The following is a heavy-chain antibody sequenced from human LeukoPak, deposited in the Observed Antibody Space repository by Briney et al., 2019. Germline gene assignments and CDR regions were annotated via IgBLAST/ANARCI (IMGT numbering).Heavy chain of an antibody. J-gene: IGHJ4*02. CDR1: GFTFSSYE. D-gene: IGHD3/OR15-3a*01. CDR2: ISSSGSTI. V-gene: IGHV3-48*03. CDR3: ARTGLGLYSFDY. Sequence: GGSLRLSCAASGFTFSSYEMNWVRQAPGKGLEWVSYISSSGSTIYYADSVKGRFTISRDNAKNSLYLQMNSLRAEDTAVYYCARTGLGLYSFDYWGQGIQVTISS.